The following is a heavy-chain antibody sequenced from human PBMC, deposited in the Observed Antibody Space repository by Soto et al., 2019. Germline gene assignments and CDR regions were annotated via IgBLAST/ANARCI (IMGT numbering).Heavy chain of an antibody. J-gene: IGHJ5*02. Sequence: ASVKVSCKASGYTFTSYDINWVRQATGQGLEWMGWMNPNSGNTGYAQKFQGRVTMTRNTSISTAYTELSSLRSEDTAVYYCARGRIGYCISTSCHRNWFDPWGQGTLVTVSS. CDR2: MNPNSGNT. CDR1: GYTFTSYD. V-gene: IGHV1-8*01. D-gene: IGHD2-2*02. CDR3: ARGRIGYCISTSCHRNWFDP.